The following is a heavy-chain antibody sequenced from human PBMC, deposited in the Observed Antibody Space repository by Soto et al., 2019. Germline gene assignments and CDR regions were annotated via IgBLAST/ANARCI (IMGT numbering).Heavy chain of an antibody. V-gene: IGHV3-53*01. CDR2: IYSGGSR. D-gene: IGHD3-10*01. Sequence: EVQLVESGGGLIQPGGSLRLSCAVSGFSVSGNYMSWVRQAPGKGLDWVSVIYSGGSRYYADSVRGRFTISRDESQNTLYLQMNNLRAEDTAVYYCARSMMVRGVLFDLWGRGSLVSVSS. J-gene: IGHJ4*02. CDR1: GFSVSGNY. CDR3: ARSMMVRGVLFDL.